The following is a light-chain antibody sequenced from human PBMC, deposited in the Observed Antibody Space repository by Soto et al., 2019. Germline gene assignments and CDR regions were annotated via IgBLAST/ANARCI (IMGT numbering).Light chain of an antibody. J-gene: IGKJ4*01. V-gene: IGKV3-15*01. CDR3: QQYHTWPIT. CDR1: QGVSRK. Sequence: DIVMTQSPATLSVAPGERVTFSCRASQGVSRKLAWYQHKPGQAPRLLISGASTGATGIPARFSGSGSGTEFTLTISSLQSEDCAIYCCQQYHTWPITFGGGTKV. CDR2: GAS.